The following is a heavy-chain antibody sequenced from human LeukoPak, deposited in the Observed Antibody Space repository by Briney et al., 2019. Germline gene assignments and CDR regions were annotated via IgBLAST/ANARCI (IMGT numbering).Heavy chain of an antibody. Sequence: GGSLRLSCAASGFTFSSYAMSWVRQAPWKGLEWVSAISRSGGSTYYADSVKGRFTISRDNSKNTLYLQMNSLRAEDTAVYYCAKGGVSSGWYFEVFDYWGQGTLVTVSS. CDR3: AKGGVSSGWYFEVFDY. CDR2: ISRSGGST. D-gene: IGHD6-19*01. CDR1: GFTFSSYA. J-gene: IGHJ4*02. V-gene: IGHV3-23*01.